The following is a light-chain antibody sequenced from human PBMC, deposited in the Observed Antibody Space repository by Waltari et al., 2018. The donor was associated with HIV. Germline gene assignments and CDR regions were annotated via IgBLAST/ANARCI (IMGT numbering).Light chain of an antibody. CDR2: EVS. CDR1: SSDVGGYNY. J-gene: IGLJ2*01. V-gene: IGLV2-14*01. Sequence: QSALTQPASVSGSPGQSITIYCPGTSSDVGGYNYVSWYQQHPGKAPKPMIYEVSNRPSGVSNRFSGSKSGNTASLTISGLQAEDEADYHCSSYTSSSTPHVVFGGGTKLTVL. CDR3: SSYTSSSTPHVV.